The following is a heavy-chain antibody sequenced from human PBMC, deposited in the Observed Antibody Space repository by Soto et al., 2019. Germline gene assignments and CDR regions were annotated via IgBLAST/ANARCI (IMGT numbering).Heavy chain of an antibody. CDR2: INPNSGGT. V-gene: IGHV1-2*02. D-gene: IGHD3-22*01. CDR3: ARVYYYYDSSGYPYYFDY. J-gene: IGHJ4*02. CDR1: GYTFTCYY. Sequence: XSVKFSCKASGYTFTCYYMHWVRQAPGQGLEWMGWINPNSGGTNYAQKFQGRVTMTRDTSISTAYMELSRLRSDDTAVYYCARVYYYYDSSGYPYYFDYWGQGTLVTVS.